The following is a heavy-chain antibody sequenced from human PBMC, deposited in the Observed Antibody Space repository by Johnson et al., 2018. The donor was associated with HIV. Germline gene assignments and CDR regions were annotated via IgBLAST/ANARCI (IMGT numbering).Heavy chain of an antibody. V-gene: IGHV3-66*01. CDR2: IYSGDTT. J-gene: IGHJ3*02. CDR3: ARDHGYCSSTSCYGDDAFDI. CDR1: GFTVSSNY. Sequence: MLLVESGGGLVQPGGSLRLSCAASGFTVSSNYMSWVRQAPGKGLEWVSVIYSGDTTYYADSVKDRFTISRDNSKNTLYLQMNSLRAEDTAVYYCARDHGYCSSTSCYGDDAFDIWGQGTMVTVSS. D-gene: IGHD2-2*03.